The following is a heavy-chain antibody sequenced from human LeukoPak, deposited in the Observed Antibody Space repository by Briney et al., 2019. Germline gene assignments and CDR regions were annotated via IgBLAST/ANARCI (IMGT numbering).Heavy chain of an antibody. V-gene: IGHV1-18*01. D-gene: IGHD1-26*01. CDR1: GYTFTSYG. CDR3: ARGGRWELPRPYAFDI. Sequence: ASVKVSCKASGYTFTSYGISWVRQAPGQGLEWMGWISAYSGHTNYAQKFQGRVTMTTDTSTSTAYMELRSLRSDDTAVYYCARGGRWELPRPYAFDIWGQGTMVTVSS. CDR2: ISAYSGHT. J-gene: IGHJ3*02.